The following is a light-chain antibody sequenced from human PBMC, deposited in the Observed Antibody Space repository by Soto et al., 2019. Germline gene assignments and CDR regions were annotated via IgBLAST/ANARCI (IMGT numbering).Light chain of an antibody. CDR1: QGVSSY. J-gene: IGKJ1*01. Sequence: VLWMTQSPSLLSASTGDRVTISCRVSQGVSSYLAWYQQKPGKAPELLIYAASTLQSGVPSRFSGSGSGSDFILSISRLQSEDFATYYCQQYYTFPPTFGQGTKVEIK. CDR2: AAS. CDR3: QQYYTFPPT. V-gene: IGKV1D-8*01.